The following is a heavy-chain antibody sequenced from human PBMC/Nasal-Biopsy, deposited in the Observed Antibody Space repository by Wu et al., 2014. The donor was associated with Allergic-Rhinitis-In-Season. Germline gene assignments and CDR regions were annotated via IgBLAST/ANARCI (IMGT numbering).Heavy chain of an antibody. V-gene: IGHV4-59*08. D-gene: IGHD6-13*01. Sequence: VSGDSISTLLLELDPADPPGKGLQWIGYIYYSGRTNYNPSLKSRVTMSLDTSKNQFSLRLRSVTAADTAVYYCARQTSLANFDYWGHGTLVTVSS. J-gene: IGHJ4*01. CDR1: GDSISTLL. CDR2: IYYSGRT. CDR3: ARQTSLANFDY.